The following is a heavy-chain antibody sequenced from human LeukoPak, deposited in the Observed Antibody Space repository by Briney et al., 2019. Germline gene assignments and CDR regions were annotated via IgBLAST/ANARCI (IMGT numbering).Heavy chain of an antibody. CDR1: GFTFSSYE. Sequence: GGSLRLSCAASGFTFSSYEMNWVRQAPGKGLEWVSYTSSSGSTIYYADSVKGRFTISRDNAKNSLYLQMNSLRAEDTAVYYCARDSGYSSSWYGYYYGMDVWGQGTTVTVSS. CDR2: TSSSGSTI. V-gene: IGHV3-48*03. J-gene: IGHJ6*02. CDR3: ARDSGYSSSWYGYYYGMDV. D-gene: IGHD6-13*01.